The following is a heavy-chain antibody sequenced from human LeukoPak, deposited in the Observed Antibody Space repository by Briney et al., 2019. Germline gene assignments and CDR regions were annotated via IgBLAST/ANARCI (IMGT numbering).Heavy chain of an antibody. V-gene: IGHV4-34*01. CDR3: ARVDYGGNSGAFDI. CDR1: GGSFSGYY. J-gene: IGHJ3*02. CDR2: INHSGST. Sequence: PSETLSLTCAVYGGSFSGYYWSWIRQPPGKGLEWIGEINHSGSTNYNPSLKSRVTISVDTSKNQFSLKLSSVTAADTAVYYCARVDYGGNSGAFDIWGQGTMVTVSS. D-gene: IGHD4-23*01.